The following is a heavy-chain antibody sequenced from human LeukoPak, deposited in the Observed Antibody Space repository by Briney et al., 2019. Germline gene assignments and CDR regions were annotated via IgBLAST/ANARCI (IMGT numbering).Heavy chain of an antibody. Sequence: PSETLSLTCTVSGVSFSTYYWSWIRQPPGKGLDWIGYLYYNGGTNYNPPLKSRVTMSVDTSKNHFSLRLNSVIAADTAVYYCARAGSGYSFDIWGQGTMVTVSS. V-gene: IGHV4-59*01. D-gene: IGHD3-22*01. J-gene: IGHJ3*02. CDR2: LYYNGGT. CDR3: ARAGSGYSFDI. CDR1: GVSFSTYY.